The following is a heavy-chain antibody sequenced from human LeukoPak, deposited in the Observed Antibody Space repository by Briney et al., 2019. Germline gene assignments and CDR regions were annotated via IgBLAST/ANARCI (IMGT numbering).Heavy chain of an antibody. Sequence: GRSLRLSCAVSGFTFTTYAISWVRQVPGEVREWVSAISGSGGSTYYADSVKGRFTISGDNSKNPLYLQMNSLRAEDTAVYYCAKEDYSRSPFDPWGQGTLVTVSS. CDR2: ISGSGGST. V-gene: IGHV3-23*01. CDR1: GFTFTTYA. CDR3: AKEDYSRSPFDP. J-gene: IGHJ5*02. D-gene: IGHD4-11*01.